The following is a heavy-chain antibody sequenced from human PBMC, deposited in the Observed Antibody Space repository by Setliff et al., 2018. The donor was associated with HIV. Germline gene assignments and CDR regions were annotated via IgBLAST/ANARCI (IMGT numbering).Heavy chain of an antibody. CDR2: ISAYNGNT. J-gene: IGHJ6*03. CDR1: GGTFSSYA. V-gene: IGHV1-18*01. CDR3: ARRVHLTVPAHYYYYYMDV. Sequence: GASVKVSCKASGGTFSSYAISWVRQAPGQGLEWMGWISAYNGNTNYAQKLQGRVTMTTDTSTSTAYMELRSLRSDDTAVYYCARRVHLTVPAHYYYYYMDVWGKGTTVTVSS. D-gene: IGHD2-2*01.